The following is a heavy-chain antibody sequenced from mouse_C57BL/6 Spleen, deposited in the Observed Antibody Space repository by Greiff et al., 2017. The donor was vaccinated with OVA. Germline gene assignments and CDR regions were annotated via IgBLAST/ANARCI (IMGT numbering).Heavy chain of an antibody. CDR2: ISSGSSTI. V-gene: IGHV5-17*01. J-gene: IGHJ4*01. D-gene: IGHD1-1*01. CDR1: GFTFSDYG. Sequence: EVKLEESGGGLVKPGGSLKLSCAASGFTFSDYGMHWVRQAPEKGLEWVAYISSGSSTIYYADTVKGRFTISRDNAKNTLFLQMTSLRSEDTAMYYCARPLITTVVATPYAMDYWGQGTSVTVSS. CDR3: ARPLITTVVATPYAMDY.